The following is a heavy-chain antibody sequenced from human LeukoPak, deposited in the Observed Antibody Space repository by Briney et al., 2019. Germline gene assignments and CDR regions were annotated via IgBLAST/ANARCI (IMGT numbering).Heavy chain of an antibody. J-gene: IGHJ4*02. D-gene: IGHD3/OR15-3a*01. V-gene: IGHV3-23*01. Sequence: GGSLRLSCTASGFTFSSYAMSWVRQAPGKGLEWVSAISGSGGSTYYADSVKGRFTISRDNSKNTLYLQMNSLRAEDTAVYYCAKFGTGYYNNYFDYWGQGSLVTVSS. CDR2: ISGSGGST. CDR1: GFTFSSYA. CDR3: AKFGTGYYNNYFDY.